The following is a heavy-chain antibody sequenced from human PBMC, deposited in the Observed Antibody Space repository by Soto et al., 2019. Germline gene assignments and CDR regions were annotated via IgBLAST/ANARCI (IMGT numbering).Heavy chain of an antibody. Sequence: QVPLVQSGAEVKKPGASVKVSCKASGYTFTGYYMHWVRQAPGQGLEWMGWINPNSGGTNYAQKFQGWVTMTRDTPISTAYMELSRLRSDDTAVYYCARDRANWGSGYYYGMDVWGQGTTVTVSS. V-gene: IGHV1-2*04. CDR3: ARDRANWGSGYYYGMDV. CDR2: INPNSGGT. J-gene: IGHJ6*02. CDR1: GYTFTGYY. D-gene: IGHD7-27*01.